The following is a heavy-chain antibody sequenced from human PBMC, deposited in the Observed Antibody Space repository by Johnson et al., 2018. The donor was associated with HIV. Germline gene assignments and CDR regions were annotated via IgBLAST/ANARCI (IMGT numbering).Heavy chain of an antibody. CDR3: AKLWGRDPDNFWSGPTFDI. Sequence: VQLVESGGGVERPGGSLRLSCVGSGFMFDDYAMSWVRQAPGKGLEWVSGNSGGGGSTYYADSVKGRFTISRDNSKNTLSLQMNGLRAEDTAVYYCAKLWGRDPDNFWSGPTFDIWGRGTRVTVSS. V-gene: IGHV3-23*04. D-gene: IGHD3-3*01. CDR2: NSGGGGST. CDR1: GFMFDDYA. J-gene: IGHJ3*02.